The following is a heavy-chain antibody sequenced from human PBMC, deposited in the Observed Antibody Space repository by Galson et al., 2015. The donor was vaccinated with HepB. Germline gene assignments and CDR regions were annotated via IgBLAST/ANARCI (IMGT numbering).Heavy chain of an antibody. CDR1: GGTFSSYA. J-gene: IGHJ4*02. D-gene: IGHD5-12*01. CDR2: IIPIFGIA. CDR3: ARDRIEPGGYDPRDLFWY. Sequence: QSGAEVKKPGESLKISCKASGGTFSSYAISWVRQAPGQGLEWMGGIIPIFGIANYAQKFQGRVTITADESTSTAYKELSSLRSEDTAVYDCARDRIEPGGYDPRDLFWYWGQGTLVTVSS. V-gene: IGHV1-69*01.